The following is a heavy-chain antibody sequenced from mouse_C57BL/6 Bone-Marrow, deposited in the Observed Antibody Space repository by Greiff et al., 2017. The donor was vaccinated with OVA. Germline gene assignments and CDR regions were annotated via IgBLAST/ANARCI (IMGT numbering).Heavy chain of an antibody. CDR1: GFTFSSYA. CDR2: VSDGCSYT. V-gene: IGHV5-4*01. CDR3: ARDRKRFAY. Sequence: EVQVVESGGGLVKPGGSLKLSCAASGFTFSSYAMSWVRQTPHTRLEWVATVSDGCSYTYYPDNVQGRFTSSRDNAKNNLYLQMSHLKSEDTAMYYFARDRKRFAYWGQGTLVTVSA. J-gene: IGHJ3*01.